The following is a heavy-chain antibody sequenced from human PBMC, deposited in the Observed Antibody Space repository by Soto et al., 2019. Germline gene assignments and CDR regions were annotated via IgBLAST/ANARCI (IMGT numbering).Heavy chain of an antibody. CDR2: IWYDGSNK. CDR1: GFTFSSYG. Sequence: GGSLRLSCAASGFTFSSYGMHWVRQAPGKGLEWVAVIWYDGSNKYYADSVKGRFTISRDNSKNTLYLQMNSLRAEDTAVYYCAREVGQWLATFDYWGQGTLVTVSS. V-gene: IGHV3-33*01. J-gene: IGHJ4*02. D-gene: IGHD6-19*01. CDR3: AREVGQWLATFDY.